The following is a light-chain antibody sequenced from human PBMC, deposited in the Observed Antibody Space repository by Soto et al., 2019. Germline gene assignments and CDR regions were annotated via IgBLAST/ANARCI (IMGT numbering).Light chain of an antibody. CDR3: HQRQSWPRT. V-gene: IGKV1-5*01. CDR1: QSISSW. J-gene: IGKJ1*01. Sequence: DIQMTQSPSTLSASVGDRVTITCRASQSISSWLAWYQQKPGKAPKLLIFAASNLQSGVPSRFSGSGSGTNFTLSLNSLQPEDFALYYCHQRQSWPRTFGQGTKVDIK. CDR2: AAS.